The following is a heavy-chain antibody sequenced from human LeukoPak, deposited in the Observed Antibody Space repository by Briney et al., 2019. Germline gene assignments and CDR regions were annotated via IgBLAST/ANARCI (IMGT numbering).Heavy chain of an antibody. V-gene: IGHV1-69*13. CDR1: GGSFSDYP. Sequence: ASVKVSCKASGGSFSDYPINWVRQAPGQGLEWLGGIIPTYSASNYAQAFQGRVTITADESTNTVYMEMSGLRPDDTAVYYCVRPDRIFGVPAAFDAWGQGTLVAVSS. D-gene: IGHD3-3*02. CDR3: VRPDRIFGVPAAFDA. CDR2: IIPTYSAS. J-gene: IGHJ3*01.